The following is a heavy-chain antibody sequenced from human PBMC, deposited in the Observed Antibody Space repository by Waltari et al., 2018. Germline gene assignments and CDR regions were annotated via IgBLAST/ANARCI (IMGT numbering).Heavy chain of an antibody. V-gene: IGHV3-9*01. D-gene: IGHD3-22*01. Sequence: EVQLVESGGGLVQPGRSLRLSCAASGFTFDDYAMHWVRQAPGKGLEWFSGISWNSGSIGYADSVKGRFTISRDNAKNSLYLQMNSLRAEDTALYYCAKDSGEIVSYYFDYWGQGTLVTVSS. J-gene: IGHJ4*02. CDR3: AKDSGEIVSYYFDY. CDR1: GFTFDDYA. CDR2: ISWNSGSI.